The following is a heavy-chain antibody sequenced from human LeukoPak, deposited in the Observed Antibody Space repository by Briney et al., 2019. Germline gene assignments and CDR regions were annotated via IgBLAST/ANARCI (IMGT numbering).Heavy chain of an antibody. V-gene: IGHV4-31*03. Sequence: SETLSLTCTVSGGSISSGGYYWSWIRQHPGKGLEWIGYIYYSGSTYYNPSLKSRVTISVDTSKNQFSLKLSAVTAADTAAYYCARFGPGGNSVRWFDPWGQGTLVTVSS. CDR2: IYYSGST. CDR3: ARFGPGGNSVRWFDP. CDR1: GGSISSGGYY. D-gene: IGHD4-23*01. J-gene: IGHJ5*02.